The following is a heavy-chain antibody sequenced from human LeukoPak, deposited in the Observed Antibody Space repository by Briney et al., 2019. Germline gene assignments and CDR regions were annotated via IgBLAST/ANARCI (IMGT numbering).Heavy chain of an antibody. Sequence: ASVKVSCKASGYTFTGYYMHWVRQAPGQGLEWMGRINPNSGGTNYAQKFQGRVTTTRDTSISTAYMELSGLRSDDTAVYYCARWEAGPGWFDPWGQGTLVTVSS. D-gene: IGHD1-26*01. CDR2: INPNSGGT. J-gene: IGHJ5*02. CDR3: ARWEAGPGWFDP. V-gene: IGHV1-2*06. CDR1: GYTFTGYY.